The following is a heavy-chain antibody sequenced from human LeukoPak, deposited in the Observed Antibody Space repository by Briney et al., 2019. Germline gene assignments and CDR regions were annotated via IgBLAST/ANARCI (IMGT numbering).Heavy chain of an antibody. CDR2: IYYSGST. J-gene: IGHJ4*02. V-gene: IGHV4-59*08. D-gene: IGHD1-26*01. CDR1: GDSISSSF. Sequence: SETLSLTCTVSGDSISSSFWSWIRQPPGKGLEWIGFIYYSGSTNYNPSLKSRVTISVDTSKNQFSLKLSSVTAADTAVYYCARLSIVGATRSQAQDFDYWGQGTLVTVSS. CDR3: ARLSIVGATRSQAQDFDY.